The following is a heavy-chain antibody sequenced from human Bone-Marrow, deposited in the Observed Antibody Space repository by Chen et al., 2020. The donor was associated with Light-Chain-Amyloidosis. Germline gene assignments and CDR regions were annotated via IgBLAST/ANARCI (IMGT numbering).Heavy chain of an antibody. CDR3: ARGGRLRSMDV. J-gene: IGHJ6*02. V-gene: IGHV3-53*01. CDR1: GFAVGTNH. D-gene: IGHD5-12*01. CDR2: VDGGGKI. Sequence: VRGVESGGALIQPGGSLRLPWAASGFAVGTNHMSWVRQPPGKGLEWISGVDGGGKIAYADSVKGRFTISRDKSNNTVDLQMNSLRADDTAVYYCARGGRLRSMDVWGQGTTVAVSS.